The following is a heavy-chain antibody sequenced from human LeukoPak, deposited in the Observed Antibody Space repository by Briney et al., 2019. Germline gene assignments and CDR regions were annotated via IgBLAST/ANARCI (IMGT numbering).Heavy chain of an antibody. CDR3: AIVHMVDNCFDP. CDR1: GYTFTAYY. J-gene: IGHJ5*02. Sequence: ASVKVSCKASGYTFTAYYMHLVRQAPGQGLEWMGIINPSGGTTSYAQKFQGRVTMTRDTSTSTVYMELSSLRSEDTAVYYCAIVHMVDNCFDPWSQGSLVTVSS. V-gene: IGHV1-46*03. D-gene: IGHD3-10*01. CDR2: INPSGGTT.